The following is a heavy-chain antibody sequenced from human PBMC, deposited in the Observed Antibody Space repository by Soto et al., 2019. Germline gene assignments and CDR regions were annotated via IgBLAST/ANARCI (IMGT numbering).Heavy chain of an antibody. D-gene: IGHD3-22*01. Sequence: QVQLVQSGAEVKKPGSSVKVSCKASGGTFSSYAISWVRQAPGQGLEWMGGIIPIFGTANYAQKFQGRVTITEDESTSTAYMELSSLRSEDTAVYYCALWLSIDPSEGNWFDPWGQGTLVTVSS. CDR2: IIPIFGTA. J-gene: IGHJ5*02. V-gene: IGHV1-69*01. CDR1: GGTFSSYA. CDR3: ALWLSIDPSEGNWFDP.